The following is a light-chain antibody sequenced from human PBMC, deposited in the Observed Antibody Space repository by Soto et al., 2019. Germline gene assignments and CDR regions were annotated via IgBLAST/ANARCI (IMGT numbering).Light chain of an antibody. CDR1: SSNIGAGYD. V-gene: IGLV1-40*01. CDR2: ANS. CDR3: QSYDSSLSGVV. Sequence: QPVLTQPPSVSGAPGQRVTISCTGSSSNIGAGYDVHWYHQLPGRAPKLLIYANSNRPSGVPDRFSGSKSGTSASLAITGLQAEDEADYYCQSYDSSLSGVVFGGGTKVTVL. J-gene: IGLJ2*01.